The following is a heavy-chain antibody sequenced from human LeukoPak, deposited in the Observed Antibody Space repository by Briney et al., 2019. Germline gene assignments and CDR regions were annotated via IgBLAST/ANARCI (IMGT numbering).Heavy chain of an antibody. J-gene: IGHJ4*02. CDR2: ISAYNGNT. CDR1: GYTFTSYG. D-gene: IGHD3-22*01. CDR3: ARDHYGSSGYYCYPHDF. Sequence: ASVKVSRKASGYTFTSYGISGVRQAPGQGREWMGWISAYNGNTNYAQKRQGRVTITTDTSTSTAYMELRSLRSDVTAVYSGARDHYGSSGYYCYPHDFWGQGTLVTVS. V-gene: IGHV1-18*01.